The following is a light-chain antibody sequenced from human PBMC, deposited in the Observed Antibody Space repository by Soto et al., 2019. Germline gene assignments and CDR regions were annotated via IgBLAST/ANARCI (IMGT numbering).Light chain of an antibody. J-gene: IGLJ3*02. V-gene: IGLV2-23*02. Sequence: QSVLTQPASVSGSPGQSITISCTGTSNDVGSYNLVSWYQQHPGKAPKVMIYEVSKRPTEVSNRFSASKSGNTASLTISGLQTEDEAEYYCSSYAGSDTLVFGGGTKLTVL. CDR3: SSYAGSDTLV. CDR1: SNDVGSYNL. CDR2: EVS.